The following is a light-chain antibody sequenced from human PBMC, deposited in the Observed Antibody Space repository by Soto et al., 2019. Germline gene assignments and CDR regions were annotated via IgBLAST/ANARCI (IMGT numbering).Light chain of an antibody. CDR3: GTWDSSLSAYV. CDR2: ENN. Sequence: SLLTQPPSGSAAPGQKVTISCSGSSSNIGNNYVSWYQQLPGTAPKLLIYENNKRPSGIPDRFSGSKSGTSATLGITGLQTGDEADYYCGTWDSSLSAYVFGTGTKVTVL. V-gene: IGLV1-51*02. CDR1: SSNIGNNY. J-gene: IGLJ1*01.